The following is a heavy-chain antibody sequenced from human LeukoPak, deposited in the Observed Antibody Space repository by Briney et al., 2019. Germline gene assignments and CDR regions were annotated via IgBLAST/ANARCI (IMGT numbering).Heavy chain of an antibody. CDR3: AREYDSSGYFDY. CDR1: GFTFSSYS. Sequence: GGSLRLSCAASGFTFSSYSMNWVRQAPGKGLEWVSSISSSSSYIYYADSVKGRFTISRDNVKNSLYLQMNSLRAEDTAVYYCAREYDSSGYFDYWGQGTLVTVSS. CDR2: ISSSSSYI. D-gene: IGHD3-22*01. J-gene: IGHJ4*02. V-gene: IGHV3-21*01.